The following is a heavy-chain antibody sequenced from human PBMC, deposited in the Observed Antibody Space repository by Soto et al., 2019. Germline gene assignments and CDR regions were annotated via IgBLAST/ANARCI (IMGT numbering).Heavy chain of an antibody. Sequence: GGSLRLSCAASGFTFSSYAMHWVRQAPGKWLEWVAVISYDGSNKYYADSVKGRFTISRDNSKNTLYLQMNSLRAEDTAVYYCARDGAYNWNYGRLGPYYYYGMDVWGQGXTVTVSS. CDR3: ARDGAYNWNYGRLGPYYYYGMDV. J-gene: IGHJ6*02. CDR1: GFTFSSYA. V-gene: IGHV3-30-3*01. CDR2: ISYDGSNK. D-gene: IGHD1-7*01.